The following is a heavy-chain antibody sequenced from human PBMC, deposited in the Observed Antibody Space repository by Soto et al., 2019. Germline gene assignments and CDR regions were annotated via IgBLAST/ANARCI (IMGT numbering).Heavy chain of an antibody. V-gene: IGHV4-39*01. CDR2: IYYSGST. Sequence: QLQLHESGPGLVKPSETLSLTCSVSGGSISSSSHYWDWIRQPPGKGLEWIGSIYYSGSTYYNPSLKSRVTISVDTSRNQFSLKLRSVTAADTAVYYCARRGGMATELWGQGTLVTVSS. D-gene: IGHD5-12*01. CDR3: ARRGGMATEL. CDR1: GGSISSSSHY. J-gene: IGHJ4*02.